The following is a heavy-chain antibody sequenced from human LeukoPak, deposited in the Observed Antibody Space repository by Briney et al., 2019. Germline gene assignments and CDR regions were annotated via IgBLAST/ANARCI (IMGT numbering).Heavy chain of an antibody. J-gene: IGHJ4*02. CDR3: ARGDTDLFDY. V-gene: IGHV1-2*02. CDR2: INPNSGGT. Sequence: ASVKVSCKASGYAFTRYYIHWVRQAPGQGLEWMGWINPNSGGTNYAQKFQGRVTMTRDTSISTAYMELSRLRSDDTAVYYCARGDTDLFDYWGQGTLVTVSS. D-gene: IGHD2-2*02. CDR1: GYAFTRYY.